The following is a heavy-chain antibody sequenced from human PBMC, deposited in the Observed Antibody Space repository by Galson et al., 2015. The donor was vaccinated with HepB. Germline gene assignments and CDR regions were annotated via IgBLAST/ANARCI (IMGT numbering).Heavy chain of an antibody. J-gene: IGHJ4*02. D-gene: IGHD3-16*01. CDR1: GFTVSSNY. CDR3: AREGVVEGGDR. CDR2: IYSGGTT. Sequence: SLRLSCAVSGFTVSSNYMTWVRQAPGKGLEWVSVIYSGGTTYYADSVKGRFTISRDNLKNTLYLQMNSLRAEDTAVYYCAREGVVEGGDRWGQGTLVTVSS. V-gene: IGHV3-66*01.